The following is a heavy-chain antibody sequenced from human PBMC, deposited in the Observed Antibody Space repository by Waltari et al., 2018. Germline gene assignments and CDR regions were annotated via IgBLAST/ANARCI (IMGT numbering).Heavy chain of an antibody. CDR3: AIGNWNEWDYFDY. D-gene: IGHD1-20*01. V-gene: IGHV4-34*01. CDR1: GGSCSGYY. Sequence: QVQLQQWGAGLLKPSETLSLTCAVYGGSCSGYYWSWISQPPGKGLEWIGEINHSGSTNYNPSLKSRVTISVDTSKNQFSLKLSSVTAADTAVYYCAIGNWNEWDYFDYWGQGTLVTVSS. J-gene: IGHJ4*02. CDR2: INHSGST.